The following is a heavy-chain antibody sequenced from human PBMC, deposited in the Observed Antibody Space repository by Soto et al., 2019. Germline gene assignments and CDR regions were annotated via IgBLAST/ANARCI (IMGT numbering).Heavy chain of an antibody. Sequence: QVQLVESGGGVVQPGRSLRLSCAASGFTFTSYDMHWVRQAPGKGLEWMALILHDGSAEYYADSVKGRFTISRDNSKNALYQQMNSLRAEDTAVYYCARSRDGYSFYFYYGMDGWGQGTTVTVSS. V-gene: IGHV3-30*03. CDR3: ARSRDGYSFYFYYGMDG. J-gene: IGHJ6*02. CDR2: ILHDGSAE. CDR1: GFTFTSYD. D-gene: IGHD4-4*01.